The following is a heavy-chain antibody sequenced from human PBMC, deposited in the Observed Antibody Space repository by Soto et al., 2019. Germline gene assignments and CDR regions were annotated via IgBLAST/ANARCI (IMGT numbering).Heavy chain of an antibody. V-gene: IGHV3-30*18. D-gene: IGHD3-3*02. J-gene: IGHJ5*02. CDR1: GFTFSSHG. CDR3: AKGRPFCIDSNNWFDP. CDR2: ISYDGSNK. Sequence: QVQLVESGGGVVQPGRSLRLSCAASGFTFSSHGMHWVRQAPGKGLEWVAAISYDGSNKHYADSVKGRFTISRDNSKDTLDLQMNSLRDEDTAVYYCAKGRPFCIDSNNWFDPWGQGTLVTVSS.